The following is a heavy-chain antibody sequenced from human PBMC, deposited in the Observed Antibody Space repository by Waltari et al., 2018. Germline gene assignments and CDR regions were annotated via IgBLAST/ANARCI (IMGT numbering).Heavy chain of an antibody. CDR2: INSDGSST. J-gene: IGHJ4*02. CDR1: GFTFSSFW. CDR3: ASARYSGTYYNDY. D-gene: IGHD1-26*01. V-gene: IGHV3-74*01. Sequence: EVQLVESGGGLVQPGGSLRLSCAASGFTFSSFWMHWVRQAPGEGLVWVSRINSDGSSTSYADSVKGRFTISRDNAKNTLYLQMNSLRAEDTAVYYCASARYSGTYYNDYWGQGMLVTVSP.